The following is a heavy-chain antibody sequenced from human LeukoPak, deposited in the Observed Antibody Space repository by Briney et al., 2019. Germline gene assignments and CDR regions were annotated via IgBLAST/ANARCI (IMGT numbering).Heavy chain of an antibody. D-gene: IGHD2-15*01. V-gene: IGHV1-18*01. Sequence: ASVKVSCKASGYTFTGYGISWVRQAPGQGLEWMGWISAYNGNTNYAQKLQGRVTMTTDTSTSTAYMELRSLRSDDTAVYYCARDQDCSGGSCYGYWGQGTLVTVSS. J-gene: IGHJ4*02. CDR3: ARDQDCSGGSCYGY. CDR2: ISAYNGNT. CDR1: GYTFTGYG.